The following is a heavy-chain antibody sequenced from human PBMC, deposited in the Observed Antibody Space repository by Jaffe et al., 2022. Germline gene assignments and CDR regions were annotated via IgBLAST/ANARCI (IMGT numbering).Heavy chain of an antibody. CDR3: AREAVVVPAAVYYFDY. Sequence: QVQLQESGPGLVKPSQTLSLTCTVSGGSISSGSYYWSWIRQPAGKGLEWIGRIYTSGSTNYNPSLKSRVTISVDTSKNQFSLKLSSVTAADTAVYYCAREAVVVPAAVYYFDYWGQGTLVTVSS. J-gene: IGHJ4*02. V-gene: IGHV4-61*02. CDR2: IYTSGST. CDR1: GGSISSGSYY. D-gene: IGHD2-2*01.